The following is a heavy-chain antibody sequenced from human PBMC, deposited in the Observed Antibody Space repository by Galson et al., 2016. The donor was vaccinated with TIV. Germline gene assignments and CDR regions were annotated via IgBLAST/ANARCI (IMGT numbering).Heavy chain of an antibody. D-gene: IGHD4-23*01. J-gene: IGHJ4*02. CDR3: ARGSDYSGNSPSDY. V-gene: IGHV1-69*13. CDR1: GGIFFSNA. Sequence: SVKVSCKASGGIFFSNAISWVRQAPGQGLEWMGGINPIFNIPNYAQKFQGRVTITADASTSTAYMELSSLSSDGTAVYYCARGSDYSGNSPSDYWGQGTLVTVSS. CDR2: INPIFNIP.